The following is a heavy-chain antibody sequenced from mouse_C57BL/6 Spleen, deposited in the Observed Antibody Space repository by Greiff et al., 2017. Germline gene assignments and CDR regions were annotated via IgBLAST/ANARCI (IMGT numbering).Heavy chain of an antibody. J-gene: IGHJ2*01. CDR1: GFTFTDYY. Sequence: VQLKESGGGLVQPGGSLSLSCAASGFTFTDYYMSWVRQPPGKALEWLGFIRNKANGYTTEYSASVKGRFTISRDNSQSILYLQMNALRAEDSATYYCARYGLGFDYWGQGTTLTVSS. CDR3: ARYGLGFDY. D-gene: IGHD4-1*01. V-gene: IGHV7-3*01. CDR2: IRNKANGYTT.